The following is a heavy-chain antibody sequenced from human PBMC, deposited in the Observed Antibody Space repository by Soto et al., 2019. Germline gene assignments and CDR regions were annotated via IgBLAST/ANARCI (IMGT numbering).Heavy chain of an antibody. CDR3: ASSYYYDSSGVFDY. Sequence: PSETLSLTCAVYGGSFSGYYWSWIRQPPGKGLEWIGEINHSGSTNYNPSLKSRVTISVDTSKNQFSLKLSSVTAADTAVYYCASSYYYDSSGVFDYWGQGTLVTVSS. D-gene: IGHD3-22*01. CDR1: GGSFSGYY. J-gene: IGHJ4*02. CDR2: INHSGST. V-gene: IGHV4-34*01.